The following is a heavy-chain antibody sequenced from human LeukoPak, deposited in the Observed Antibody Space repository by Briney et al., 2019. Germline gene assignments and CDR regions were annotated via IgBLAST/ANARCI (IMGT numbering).Heavy chain of an antibody. J-gene: IGHJ4*02. D-gene: IGHD3-10*01. CDR3: ASAAGWELGY. CDR1: GSTFSRYW. V-gene: IGHV3-7*01. CDR2: IKQDGSEK. Sequence: QAGGSLRLSCAASGSTFSRYWMSRVRQTPEKGLEWVANIKQDGSEKNYVDSVKGRFTISRDNAKNSLYLQMNSLRAEDTAVYYCASAAGWELGYWGQGTLVTVSS.